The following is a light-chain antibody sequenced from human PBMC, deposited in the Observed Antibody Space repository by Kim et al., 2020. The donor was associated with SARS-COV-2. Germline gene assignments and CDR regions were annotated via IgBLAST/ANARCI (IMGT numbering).Light chain of an antibody. CDR3: QVWDSSTVV. J-gene: IGLJ2*01. CDR2: RDS. CDR1: DIGSKN. V-gene: IGLV3-9*01. Sequence: GALGQTGRVTCGGNDIGSKNVHGYQQRPGQAPVLVIYRDSNRPSGIPERCSGSNSGNTATLTISRAQAGDEADYCCQVWDSSTVVFGGGTQLTVL.